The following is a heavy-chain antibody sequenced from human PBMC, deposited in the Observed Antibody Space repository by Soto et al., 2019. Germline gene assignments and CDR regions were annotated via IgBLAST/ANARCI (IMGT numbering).Heavy chain of an antibody. CDR3: AREGYRSGWSGIGALNWFDS. Sequence: QVQLQESGPGLVKPSETLSLTCTVSGGSISPYYWCWIRQPPGKGLERIGYIYYSGSTNYNPSLKSRVTISVDTSKNQFSLKLSSVTAADTAVYYCAREGYRSGWSGIGALNWFDSWGQGTLVTVSS. D-gene: IGHD6-19*01. CDR2: IYYSGST. CDR1: GGSISPYY. J-gene: IGHJ5*01. V-gene: IGHV4-59*13.